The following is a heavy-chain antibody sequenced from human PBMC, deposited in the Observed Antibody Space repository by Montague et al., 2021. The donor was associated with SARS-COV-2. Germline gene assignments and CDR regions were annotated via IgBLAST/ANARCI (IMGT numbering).Heavy chain of an antibody. Sequence: SETLSLTCTVSGGSISSYYWSWIRQPPGQGLEWIGYIYYSGSTNYNPSLKSRVTISVDTSKNPFSLKLSSVTAADTAVYYCARGPGFWGGYERGPQGGSYYDYYMDVWGKGTTVTVSS. D-gene: IGHD3-3*01. CDR1: GGSISSYY. CDR3: ARGPGFWGGYERGPQGGSYYDYYMDV. J-gene: IGHJ6*03. CDR2: IYYSGST. V-gene: IGHV4-59*01.